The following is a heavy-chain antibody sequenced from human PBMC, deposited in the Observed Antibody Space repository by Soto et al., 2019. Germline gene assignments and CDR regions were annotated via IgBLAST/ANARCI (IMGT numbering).Heavy chain of an antibody. V-gene: IGHV3-21*01. CDR3: ARAGRGPGSGWYFDY. D-gene: IGHD6-19*01. CDR1: GFTFSSYS. J-gene: IGHJ4*02. Sequence: GGSLRLSCAASGFTFSSYSMNWVRQAPGKGLEWVSSISSSSSYIYYADSVKGRFTISRDNAKNSLYLQMNSLRAEDTAVYYCARAGRGPGSGWYFDYWGQGTLVTVSS. CDR2: ISSSSSYI.